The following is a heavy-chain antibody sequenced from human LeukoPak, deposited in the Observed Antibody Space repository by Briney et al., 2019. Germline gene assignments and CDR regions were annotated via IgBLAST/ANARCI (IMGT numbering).Heavy chain of an antibody. CDR3: ASASGYGSLGAFDI. CDR2: ISSSSSYI. V-gene: IGHV3-21*01. J-gene: IGHJ3*02. Sequence: PGGSLRLSCAASGFTFSSYGMNWVRQAPGKGLEWVSSISSSSSYIYYADSVKGRFTISRDNAKNSLHLQMNSLRAEDTAVYYCASASGYGSLGAFDIWGQGTMVTVSS. CDR1: GFTFSSYG. D-gene: IGHD5-18*01.